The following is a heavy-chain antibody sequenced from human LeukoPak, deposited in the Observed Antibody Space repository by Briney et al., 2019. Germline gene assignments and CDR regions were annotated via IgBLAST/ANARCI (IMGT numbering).Heavy chain of an antibody. CDR1: GYRFTSYW. Sequence: GGSLKISFKGSGYRFTSYWIGWVRPMPGKGLEWMGIIYPGDYATRYSPSFQGQVTISADKSISTAYLQWSHLKASDTAMYYCARPPGRCSSTSCPIKAWGQGTLVTVSS. V-gene: IGHV5-51*01. J-gene: IGHJ5*02. D-gene: IGHD2-2*01. CDR2: IYPGDYAT. CDR3: ARPPGRCSSTSCPIKA.